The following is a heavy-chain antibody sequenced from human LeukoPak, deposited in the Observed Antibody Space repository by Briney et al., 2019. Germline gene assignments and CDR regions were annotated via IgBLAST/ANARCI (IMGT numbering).Heavy chain of an antibody. J-gene: IGHJ4*02. CDR3: VRDPPTALELFDY. D-gene: IGHD5-18*01. CDR2: INSDGSDT. Sequence: PGGSLRLSCAACGFTFSSYWMHWVRQDPGKGLVWVSRINSDGSDTNYADSVKGRFTISRDNAKNTLDLQMNSLRAEDTAVYFCVRDPPTALELFDYWGQGTLVTVSS. V-gene: IGHV3-74*01. CDR1: GFTFSSYW.